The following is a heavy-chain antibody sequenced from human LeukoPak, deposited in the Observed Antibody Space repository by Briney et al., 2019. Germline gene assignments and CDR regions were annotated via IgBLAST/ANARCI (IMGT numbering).Heavy chain of an antibody. V-gene: IGHV4-61*02. CDR3: ARAGGARSFTLGYYYYMDV. D-gene: IGHD1-26*01. CDR2: IYTSGST. Sequence: PSETLSLTCTVSGGSISSGSYYWSWIRQPAGKGLEWIGRIYTSGSTNYNPSLKSRVTISVDTSKNQFSLKLSSVTAADTAVYYCARAGGARSFTLGYYYYMDVWGKGTTVTVSS. CDR1: GGSISSGSYY. J-gene: IGHJ6*03.